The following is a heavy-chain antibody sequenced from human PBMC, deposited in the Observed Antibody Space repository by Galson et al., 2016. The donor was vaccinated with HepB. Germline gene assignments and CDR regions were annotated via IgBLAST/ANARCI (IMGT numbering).Heavy chain of an antibody. J-gene: IGHJ4*02. Sequence: SLRLSCAASGFTFRAYWMAWVRHTPSKGLEWMANIKQDGTEEYYVDSVKGRFTISRDDSKNTMYLQMSSLRAEDAAVYYCANVDWGTNWGCWGQGTLVTDSS. D-gene: IGHD7-27*01. CDR1: GFTFRAYW. V-gene: IGHV3-7*03. CDR2: IKQDGTEE. CDR3: ANVDWGTNWGC.